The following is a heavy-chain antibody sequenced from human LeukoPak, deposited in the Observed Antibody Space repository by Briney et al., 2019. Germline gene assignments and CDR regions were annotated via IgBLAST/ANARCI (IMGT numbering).Heavy chain of an antibody. D-gene: IGHD5-24*01. CDR3: ARGGWLQFTRYYYYYMDV. CDR2: INANTGNP. Sequence: ASVKVSCKASGYTFTSYAMNWVRQAPGQGLEWMGWINANTGNPTYAQGFTGRFVFSLDTSVSTAYLQISSLKAEDTAVYYCARGGWLQFTRYYYYYMDVWGKGTTVTVSS. J-gene: IGHJ6*03. CDR1: GYTFTSYA. V-gene: IGHV7-4-1*02.